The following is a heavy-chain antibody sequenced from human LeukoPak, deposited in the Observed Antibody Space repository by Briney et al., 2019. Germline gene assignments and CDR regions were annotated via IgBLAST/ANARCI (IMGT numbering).Heavy chain of an antibody. CDR1: GGSFSGYY. D-gene: IGHD3-10*01. Sequence: SETLSLTCAVYGGSFSGYYWSWIRQPPGKGLEWIGEINHSGSTNYNPSLKSRVTISVDTSKNQFSLKLSSVTAADTAVYYCARGGPNITMVRGSNFDYRGRGTLVTVSS. CDR3: ARGGPNITMVRGSNFDY. CDR2: INHSGST. V-gene: IGHV4-34*01. J-gene: IGHJ4*02.